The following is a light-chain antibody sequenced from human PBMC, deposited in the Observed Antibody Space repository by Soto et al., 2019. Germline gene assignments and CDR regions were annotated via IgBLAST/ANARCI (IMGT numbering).Light chain of an antibody. J-gene: IGKJ4*01. CDR2: AAS. CDR3: QQINSFPLT. V-gene: IGKV1-9*01. CDR1: QGISSP. Sequence: DIQLTQSPSFLSASVGDRVTITCRASQGISSPLAWYQQKPGRAPELLIYAASTLQSGVPSRFSGSGSGTEFTLTISSLQPEDFATYYCQQINSFPLTFGGGTKVEIK.